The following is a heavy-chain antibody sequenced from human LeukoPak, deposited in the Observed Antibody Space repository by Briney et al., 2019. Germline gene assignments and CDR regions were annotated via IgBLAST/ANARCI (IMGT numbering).Heavy chain of an antibody. CDR1: GGSFSGYY. J-gene: IGHJ4*02. CDR2: INHSGST. D-gene: IGHD1-1*01. V-gene: IGHV4-34*01. CDR3: ARTIVAPTTYYDY. Sequence: SETLSLTCAVYGGSFSGYYWSWIRQPPGKGLEWIGEINHSGSTNYNPSLMSRVTISVDTSKNQFSLKLSSVTAADTAVYYCARTIVAPTTYYDYWGQGTLVTVSS.